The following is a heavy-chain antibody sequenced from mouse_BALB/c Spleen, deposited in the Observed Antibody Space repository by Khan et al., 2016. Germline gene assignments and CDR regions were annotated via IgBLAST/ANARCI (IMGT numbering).Heavy chain of an antibody. CDR2: ISYDGSN. V-gene: IGHV3-6*02. CDR3: ATYGNYGGFAY. J-gene: IGHJ3*01. CDR1: GYSITSGYY. D-gene: IGHD2-1*01. Sequence: EVKLLESGPGLVKPSQSLSLTCSVSGYSITSGYYWNWIRQFPGNKLEWMGYISYDGSNNYNPSLKNRIFITRDSTKNQFFLKLNSVTTEDTTTSYGATYGNYGGFAYWGQGTLVTVSA.